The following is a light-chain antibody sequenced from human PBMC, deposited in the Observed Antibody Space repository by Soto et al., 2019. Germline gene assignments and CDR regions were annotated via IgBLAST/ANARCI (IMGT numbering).Light chain of an antibody. V-gene: IGLV1-47*02. CDR1: SSNIGSNY. Sequence: QSVLTQPPSASGTPGRRVTISCSGSSSNIGSNYVYWYQQLPGTAPKLLIYSNNQRPSGVPDRFSGSKSGTSASLAISGLRSEDEADYYCAAWDDSLSGRVFGTGTKVTVL. CDR2: SNN. CDR3: AAWDDSLSGRV. J-gene: IGLJ1*01.